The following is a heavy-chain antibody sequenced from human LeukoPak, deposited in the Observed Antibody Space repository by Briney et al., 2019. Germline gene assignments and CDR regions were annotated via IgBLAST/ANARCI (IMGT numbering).Heavy chain of an antibody. CDR3: AREVYYYDSSGYYDCY. J-gene: IGHJ4*02. D-gene: IGHD3-22*01. CDR1: GGSISSGDYY. CDR2: IYYSGST. Sequence: SQTLSLTCTVSGGSISSGDYYWSWIRQPPGKGLEWIGYIYYSGSTYYNPSLKSRVTISVDTIKNQFSLKLSFVTAAGSVVYYWAREVYYYDSSGYYDCYRGQGTLVTVAS. V-gene: IGHV4-30-4*08.